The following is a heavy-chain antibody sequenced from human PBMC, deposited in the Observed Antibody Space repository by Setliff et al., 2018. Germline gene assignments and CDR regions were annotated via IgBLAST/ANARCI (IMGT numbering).Heavy chain of an antibody. CDR1: GGSLSSYNY. CDR2: IYTDGST. J-gene: IGHJ4*02. Sequence: TLSLTCTVSGGSLSSYNYWSWIRQPAGKGLEWIGQIYTDGSTNYNPSLKSRVTISIDKSNNQFSLKLTSMTAADTAVYYCAKGGGRYHSDSWGQGILVTVSS. D-gene: IGHD1-1*01. CDR3: AKGGGRYHSDS. V-gene: IGHV4-61*09.